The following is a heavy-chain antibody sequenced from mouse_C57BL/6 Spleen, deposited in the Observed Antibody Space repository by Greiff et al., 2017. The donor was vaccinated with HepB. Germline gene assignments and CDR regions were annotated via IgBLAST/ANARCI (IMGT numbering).Heavy chain of an antibody. V-gene: IGHV5-17*01. CDR1: GFTFSDYG. J-gene: IGHJ4*01. Sequence: EVQVVESGGGLVKPGGSLKLSCAASGFTFSDYGMHWVRQAPEKGLEWVAYISSGSSTIYYADTVKGRFTISRDNAKTTLFLQMTSLRSEDTAMYYCARKDWDGYAMDYWGQGTSVTVSS. D-gene: IGHD4-1*01. CDR3: ARKDWDGYAMDY. CDR2: ISSGSSTI.